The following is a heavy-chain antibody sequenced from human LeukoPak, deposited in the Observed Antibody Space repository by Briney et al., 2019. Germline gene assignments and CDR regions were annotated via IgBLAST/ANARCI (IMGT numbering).Heavy chain of an antibody. CDR1: GFTFSSIA. V-gene: IGHV3-23*01. D-gene: IGHD1-26*01. J-gene: IGHJ4*02. Sequence: GGSLRLSCAASGFTFSSIAMTWVRQAPGKGLEWVSTIRSNGDTAYNADSVKGRFTISRDNSKNILYLQMNTLRAEDTALYYCTRVAGATDYWGQGTLVTVSS. CDR3: TRVAGATDY. CDR2: IRSNGDTA.